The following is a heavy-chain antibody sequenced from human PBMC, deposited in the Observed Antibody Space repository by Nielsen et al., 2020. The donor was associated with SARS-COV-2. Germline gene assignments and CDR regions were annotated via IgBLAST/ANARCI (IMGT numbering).Heavy chain of an antibody. CDR3: ATTALNNFWSGHFPF. V-gene: IGHV3-73*01. CDR2: IRSYANEYAT. J-gene: IGHJ4*02. CDR1: GFTFSGSA. Sequence: GESLKISCVASGFTFSGSAMHWVRQASGKGLEWLGRIRSYANEYATAYAASVKGRFTISRDDAKNSLYLEMSSLRGEDTAVYYCATTALNNFWSGHFPFWGQGILVTVSS. D-gene: IGHD3-3*01.